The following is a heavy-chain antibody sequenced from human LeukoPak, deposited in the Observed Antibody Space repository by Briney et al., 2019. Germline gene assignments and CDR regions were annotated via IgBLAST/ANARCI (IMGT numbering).Heavy chain of an antibody. V-gene: IGHV1-2*02. CDR1: GYTFIDYY. CDR2: INPINGGL. D-gene: IGHD6-13*01. Sequence: ASVKVSCKASGYTFIDYYIHWVRQAPGQGLEWMGWINPINGGLYYAQKFQGRVTMTRDTSINTAYMELSGLTSDDTAVYYCARRLSTWSEGWFDPWGQGTLVTVSS. J-gene: IGHJ5*02. CDR3: ARRLSTWSEGWFDP.